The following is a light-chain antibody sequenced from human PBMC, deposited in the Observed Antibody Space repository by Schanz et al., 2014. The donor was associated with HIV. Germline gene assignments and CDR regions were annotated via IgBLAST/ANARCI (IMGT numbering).Light chain of an antibody. CDR2: DVS. J-gene: IGLJ2*01. Sequence: QSALTQPASVSGSPGQSITISCTGTSSDVGGYNYVSWYQQHPGKAPKLMIYDVSNRPSAVPDRFSGSKSGNTASLTVSGLQPEDEADYYCSSYGGNNNLVFGGGTKLTV. CDR1: SSDVGGYNY. CDR3: SSYGGNNNLV. V-gene: IGLV2-8*01.